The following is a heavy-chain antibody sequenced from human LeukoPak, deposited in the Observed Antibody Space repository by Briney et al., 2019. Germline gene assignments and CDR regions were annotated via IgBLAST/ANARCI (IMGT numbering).Heavy chain of an antibody. Sequence: PSETLSLTCTVSGGSISRGGDYWSWIRQPPGKGLEWIGNIYYRESPSYTPSLKSRVTISVDASKNQFSLKLSSVTAADTAVYYCARGPRGIRYSYGSLFDYWGQGTLVTVSS. D-gene: IGHD5-18*01. J-gene: IGHJ4*02. CDR3: ARGPRGIRYSYGSLFDY. CDR2: IYYRESP. CDR1: GGSISRGGDY. V-gene: IGHV4-31*03.